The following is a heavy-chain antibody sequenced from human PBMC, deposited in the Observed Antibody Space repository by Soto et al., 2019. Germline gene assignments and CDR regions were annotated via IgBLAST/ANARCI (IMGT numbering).Heavy chain of an antibody. Sequence: SETLSLTCTVSGGSISSSNYYWGWIRQPPGKGLEWIGSIYYSGSTYYNPSLKSRVTISVDTSKNQFSLKLSSVTAADTAVYYCARGGSITIFGVAVLNWFDPWGQGTLVTVSS. CDR2: IYYSGST. D-gene: IGHD3-3*01. CDR1: GGSISSSNYY. V-gene: IGHV4-39*01. CDR3: ARGGSITIFGVAVLNWFDP. J-gene: IGHJ5*02.